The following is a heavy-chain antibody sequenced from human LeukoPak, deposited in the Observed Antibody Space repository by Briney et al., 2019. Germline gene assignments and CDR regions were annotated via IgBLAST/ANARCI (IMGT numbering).Heavy chain of an antibody. Sequence: SETLSFTCTVSGGSISSYYWSWIRQPAGKGLEWIGRIYTSGSTNYNPSLKSRVTMSVDTSKNQFSLKLSSVAAADTAVYYCARDRYYYDSSGYEQNNWFDPWGQGTLVTVSS. CDR2: IYTSGST. J-gene: IGHJ5*02. CDR3: ARDRYYYDSSGYEQNNWFDP. CDR1: GGSISSYY. D-gene: IGHD3-22*01. V-gene: IGHV4-4*07.